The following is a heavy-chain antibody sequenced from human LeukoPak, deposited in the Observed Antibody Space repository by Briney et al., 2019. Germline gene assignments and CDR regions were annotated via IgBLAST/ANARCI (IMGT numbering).Heavy chain of an antibody. CDR3: ARLRNRKLTIAAAGTSGYYFDY. CDR1: GGSISSSSYY. Sequence: SETLSLTCTVSGGSISSSSYYWGWIRQPPGKGLEWIGSIYYSGSTYYNPSLKSRVTISVDTSKNQFSLKLSSVTAADTAVYYCARLRNRKLTIAAAGTSGYYFDYWGQGTLVTVSS. V-gene: IGHV4-39*01. D-gene: IGHD6-13*01. J-gene: IGHJ4*02. CDR2: IYYSGST.